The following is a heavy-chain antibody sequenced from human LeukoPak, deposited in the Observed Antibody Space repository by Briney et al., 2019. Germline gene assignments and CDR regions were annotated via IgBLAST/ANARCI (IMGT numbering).Heavy chain of an antibody. V-gene: IGHV4-34*01. CDR2: INHSGST. Sequence: PSESLSLTSAVDGGSFSGYYWSWIRQPPGKGLECIGEINHSGSTNFNPSLKSRVTISVDTSKNQFSLKLSSVTAADTAVYYCAGDPADGYFDYWGQGTLVTVSS. CDR1: GGSFSGYY. J-gene: IGHJ4*02. CDR3: AGDPADGYFDY. D-gene: IGHD2-8*01.